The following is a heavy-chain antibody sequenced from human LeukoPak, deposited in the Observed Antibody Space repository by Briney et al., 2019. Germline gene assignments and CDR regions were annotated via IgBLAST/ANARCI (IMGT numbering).Heavy chain of an antibody. CDR2: INPSGGST. CDR1: GDTLTELS. CDR3: ARVGSGSYLEFDY. J-gene: IGHJ4*02. V-gene: IGHV1-46*01. Sequence: ASVKVSCKVSGDTLTELSMHWVRQAPGQGLEWMGIINPSGGSTSYAQKFQGRVTMTRDTSTSTVYMELSSLRSEDTAVYYCARVGSGSYLEFDYWGQGTLVTVSS. D-gene: IGHD1-26*01.